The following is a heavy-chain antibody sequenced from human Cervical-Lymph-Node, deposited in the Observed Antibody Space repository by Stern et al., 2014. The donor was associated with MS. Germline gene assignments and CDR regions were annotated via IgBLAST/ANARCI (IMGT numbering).Heavy chain of an antibody. V-gene: IGHV3-74*02. Sequence: EMQLVESGGGLLQPGGSLRLSCGASGFTFSTYWMHWVRQGPGKGLVWVSRINSGGSITSYPDSVRGRFTISRDNAKNTVYLQMTSLRAEDTAVYYCARSSGASGDAMDVWGQGTTVTVSS. CDR3: ARSSGASGDAMDV. CDR1: GFTFSTYW. CDR2: INSGGSIT. J-gene: IGHJ6*02. D-gene: IGHD2-15*01.